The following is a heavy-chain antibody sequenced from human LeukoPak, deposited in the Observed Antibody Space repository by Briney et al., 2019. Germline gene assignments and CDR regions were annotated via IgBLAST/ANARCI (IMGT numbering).Heavy chain of an antibody. CDR2: ISGSGGST. D-gene: IGHD3-9*01. V-gene: IGHV3-23*01. CDR3: AKLYDILTNFDY. J-gene: IGHJ4*02. CDR1: GFTFSSYA. Sequence: GGSLRLSCAASGFTFSSYAMSWVRQAPGKGLGWVSAISGSGGSTYYADSVKGRFTISRDNSKNTLYLQMNSLRAEDTAVYYCAKLYDILTNFDYWGQGTLVTVSS.